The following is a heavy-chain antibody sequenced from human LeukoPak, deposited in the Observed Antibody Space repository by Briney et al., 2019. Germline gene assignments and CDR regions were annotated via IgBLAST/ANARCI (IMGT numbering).Heavy chain of an antibody. CDR3: AKKRSIEYYDFWSGRPDAFDI. CDR1: GFTFSSYA. Sequence: AGGSLRLSCAASGFTFSSYAMSWVRQAPGKGLEWVSAISGSGGSTYYADSVKGRFTISRDNSKDTLYLQMNSLRAEDTAVYYCAKKRSIEYYDFWSGRPDAFDIWGQGTMVTVSS. CDR2: ISGSGGST. V-gene: IGHV3-23*01. D-gene: IGHD3-3*01. J-gene: IGHJ3*02.